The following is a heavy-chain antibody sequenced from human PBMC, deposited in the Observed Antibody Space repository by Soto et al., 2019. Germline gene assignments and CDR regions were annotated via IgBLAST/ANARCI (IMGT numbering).Heavy chain of an antibody. CDR2: IYSDGST. Sequence: EVQLVESGGGLVQPGGSLRLSCAVSGFTVSSNDMSWVRQAPGKGLEWGSGIYSDGSTYYADSVKGRFTISRDNSKNTLYLQMNSLRAEYTAVYYCAILWFGDLDYWGQGTLVTVSS. CDR1: GFTVSSND. D-gene: IGHD3-10*01. V-gene: IGHV3-66*04. J-gene: IGHJ4*02. CDR3: AILWFGDLDY.